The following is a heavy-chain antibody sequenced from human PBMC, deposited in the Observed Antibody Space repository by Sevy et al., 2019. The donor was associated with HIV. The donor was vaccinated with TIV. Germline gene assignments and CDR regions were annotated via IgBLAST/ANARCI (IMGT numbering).Heavy chain of an antibody. Sequence: GGSLRLSCAASGFTFSSYWMSWVRQAPGKGLEWVANIKQDGSEKYYVDSVKGRFTISRDNAKNSLYLQMNSLRAEDTAVYYCARVGGSYPPGAFDIWCQGTMVTVSS. D-gene: IGHD1-26*01. V-gene: IGHV3-7*01. CDR3: ARVGGSYPPGAFDI. J-gene: IGHJ3*02. CDR1: GFTFSSYW. CDR2: IKQDGSEK.